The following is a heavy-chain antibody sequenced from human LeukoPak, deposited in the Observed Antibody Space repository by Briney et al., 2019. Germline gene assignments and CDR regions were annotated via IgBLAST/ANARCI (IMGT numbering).Heavy chain of an antibody. Sequence: GGSLRLSCAASGFTFSSYAMHWVRQAPGKGLEYVSAISSNGGSTYYANSVKGRFTISRDNSKNTLYLQMGSLRAEDMAVYYCASVGTPWGQGTLVTVSS. J-gene: IGHJ4*02. D-gene: IGHD1-26*01. CDR3: ASVGTP. CDR1: GFTFSSYA. CDR2: ISSNGGST. V-gene: IGHV3-64*01.